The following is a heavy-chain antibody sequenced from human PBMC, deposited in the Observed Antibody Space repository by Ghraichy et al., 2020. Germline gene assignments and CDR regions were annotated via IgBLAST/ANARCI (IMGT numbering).Heavy chain of an antibody. Sequence: GESLNISCAASGFIFSSYWMSWVRQAPGKGLEWVANIKKDGSEKYYVDSVKGRFTISRDNAKNSLYLQMNSLRDEDTAVYYCARDLGSGWYFDYWGQGTLVTVSS. J-gene: IGHJ4*02. D-gene: IGHD6-19*01. CDR3: ARDLGSGWYFDY. V-gene: IGHV3-7*01. CDR2: IKKDGSEK. CDR1: GFIFSSYW.